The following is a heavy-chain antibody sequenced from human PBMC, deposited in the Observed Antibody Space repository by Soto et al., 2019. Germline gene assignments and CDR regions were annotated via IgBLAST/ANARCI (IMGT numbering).Heavy chain of an antibody. CDR1: GGSVSSEGSY. CDR3: ARTFRSSPRGDHYYFSIAV. CDR2: IYDGGRT. J-gene: IGHJ6*03. V-gene: IGHV4-31*03. Sequence: QVQLQESGPGLVKPSQTLSLTCSVSGGSVSSEGSYWGLIRQHPGTGLEWIGYIYDGGRTFYNPYPTNRLTMPLDTSKNQFSLRLSSVAAADTAVYYCARTFRSSPRGDHYYFSIAVWGKGNTVTVSS. D-gene: IGHD2-2*01.